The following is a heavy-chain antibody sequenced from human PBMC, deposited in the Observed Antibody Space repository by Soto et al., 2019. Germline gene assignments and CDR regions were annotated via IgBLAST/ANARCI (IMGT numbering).Heavy chain of an antibody. D-gene: IGHD2-15*01. CDR1: GYTFTSYG. V-gene: IGHV1-18*01. J-gene: IGHJ3*02. CDR3: ARIKFLLIDFRFNSPDAFDI. CDR2: ISAYNGNT. Sequence: ASVKVSCKASGYTFTSYGISWVRQAPGQGLEWMGWISAYNGNTNYAQKLQGRVTMTTDTSTSTAYMELRSLRSDDTAVYYCARIKFLLIDFRFNSPDAFDIWGQGTMVTVSS.